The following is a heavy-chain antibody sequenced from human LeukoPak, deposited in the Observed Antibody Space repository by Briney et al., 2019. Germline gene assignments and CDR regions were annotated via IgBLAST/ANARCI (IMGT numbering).Heavy chain of an antibody. V-gene: IGHV1-8*03. CDR2: MSPNSGNT. CDR3: ARGSGVATDYYYYYMDV. J-gene: IGHJ6*03. Sequence: ASVKVSCKASGYTFTSYDINWVRQATGQGLEWMGWMSPNSGNTGYAQKFQGRVTITRNTSISTAYMELSSLRSEDTAVYYCARGSGVATDYYYYYMDVWGKGTTVTVSS. D-gene: IGHD5-12*01. CDR1: GYTFTSYD.